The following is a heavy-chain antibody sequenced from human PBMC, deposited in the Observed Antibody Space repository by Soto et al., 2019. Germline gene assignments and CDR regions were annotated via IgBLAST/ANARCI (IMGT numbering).Heavy chain of an antibody. CDR1: GYTFTSYY. CDR3: ARDQLVGGSRP. D-gene: IGHD1-26*01. J-gene: IGHJ5*02. CDR2: INPSGGST. V-gene: IGHV1-46*01. Sequence: EASVKVSCKASGYTFTSYYMHWVRQAPGQGLEWMGIINPSGGSTSYAQKFQGRVTMTRDTSTSTVYMELNSLRAEDTAVYYCARDQLVGGSRPWGQGTLVTVSS.